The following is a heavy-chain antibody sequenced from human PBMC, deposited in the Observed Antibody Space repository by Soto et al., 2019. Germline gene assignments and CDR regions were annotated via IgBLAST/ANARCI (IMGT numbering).Heavy chain of an antibody. CDR2: INHTGST. D-gene: IGHD3-3*01. CDR3: ARGREIFGAVTPFEY. Sequence: SETLSLTCAVYAAPLSGYYWTWIRQPPGKGLEWIGEINHTGSTKYNPSLKSRVTISLDTSKNQFSLSLRSVTAADTAVYYCARGREIFGAVTPFEYWGQGTQVTVSS. CDR1: AAPLSGYY. V-gene: IGHV4-34*01. J-gene: IGHJ4*02.